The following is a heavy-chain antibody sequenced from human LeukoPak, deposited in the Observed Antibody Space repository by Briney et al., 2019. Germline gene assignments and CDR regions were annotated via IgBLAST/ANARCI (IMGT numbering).Heavy chain of an antibody. J-gene: IGHJ4*02. CDR1: GFTFSSYG. CDR2: IRYDGSNK. CDR3: ARGQAYKYGSGSLDY. V-gene: IGHV3-30*02. Sequence: GGSLRLSCAASGFTFSSYGMHWVRQAPGKGLEWVAFIRYDGSNKYYADSVKGRFTISRDDSKNMLYLQMNSLRTEDTAVHYCARGQAYKYGSGSLDYWGQGTLVTVSS. D-gene: IGHD3-10*01.